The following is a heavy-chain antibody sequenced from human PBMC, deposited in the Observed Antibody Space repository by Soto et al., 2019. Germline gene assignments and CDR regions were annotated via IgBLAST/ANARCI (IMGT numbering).Heavy chain of an antibody. CDR1: GDPVSSGSYY. CDR3: ARGRVTYGDYDFRMMTTDFDY. V-gene: IGHV4-31*03. CDR2: IYHTGST. D-gene: IGHD4-17*01. Sequence: SETLSLTCSVSGDPVSSGSYYWTWVRQHPVKGLEWIGYIYHTGSTYYNPSLQSRLIMSIDTSKNQFSLHLYSVTAAGTAVYYCARGRVTYGDYDFRMMTTDFDYWGQGTLVTVSS. J-gene: IGHJ4*02.